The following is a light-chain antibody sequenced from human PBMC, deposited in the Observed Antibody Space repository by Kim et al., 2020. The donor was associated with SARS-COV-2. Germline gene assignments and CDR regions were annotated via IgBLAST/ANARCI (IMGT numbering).Light chain of an antibody. J-gene: IGKJ2*01. V-gene: IGKV3-11*01. CDR1: QSVSRF. CDR3: QERSNWPLYT. Sequence: EIVLTQSPATLSLSPGERATLSCRASQSVSRFLAWYQQKPGQAPRLLIYDVYNRATGIPARFSGSGSGTDFTLTISSLEPEDFALYYCQERSNWPLYTFGQGTKLEI. CDR2: DVY.